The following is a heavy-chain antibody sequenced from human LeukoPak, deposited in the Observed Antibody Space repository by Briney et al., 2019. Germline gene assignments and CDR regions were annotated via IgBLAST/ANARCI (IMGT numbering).Heavy chain of an antibody. J-gene: IGHJ4*02. Sequence: SLRLSCAASGFTFDDYAMHWVRQAPGKGLEWVSGISWNSGSMGYADSVKGRFTISRDNAKNSLYLQMNSLRAEDTALYYCAKHTGGWGQGTLVTVSS. V-gene: IGHV3-9*01. CDR1: GFTFDDYA. CDR3: AKHTGG. D-gene: IGHD2-15*01. CDR2: ISWNSGSM.